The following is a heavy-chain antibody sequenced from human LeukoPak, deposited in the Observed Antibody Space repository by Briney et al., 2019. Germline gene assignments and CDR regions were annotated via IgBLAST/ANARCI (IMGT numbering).Heavy chain of an antibody. Sequence: GGSLRLSCAASGFTFSSYAMHWVRQAPGKGLEWVAVISYDGSNKYYADSVKGRSTISRDNAKNSLYLQMNSLRAEDTAVYYCARGFNYYGSGPEPNAFDIWGQGTMVTVSS. V-gene: IGHV3-30*04. J-gene: IGHJ3*02. CDR2: ISYDGSNK. CDR1: GFTFSSYA. CDR3: ARGFNYYGSGPEPNAFDI. D-gene: IGHD3-10*01.